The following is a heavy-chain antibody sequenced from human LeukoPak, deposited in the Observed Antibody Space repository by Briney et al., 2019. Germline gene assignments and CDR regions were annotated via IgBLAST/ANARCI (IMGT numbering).Heavy chain of an antibody. CDR2: IKGDGSEI. Sequence: PGGSLRLSCAASGFTFSSYAMSWVRQAPGKGLEWVANIKGDGSEIYYVDSLKGRFTISRDNAKNSLYLQMHSLRAEDTAVYYCATTRNVAVPGGDWGQGTLVTVSS. CDR1: GFTFSSYA. V-gene: IGHV3-7*01. J-gene: IGHJ4*02. D-gene: IGHD2-2*01. CDR3: ATTRNVAVPGGD.